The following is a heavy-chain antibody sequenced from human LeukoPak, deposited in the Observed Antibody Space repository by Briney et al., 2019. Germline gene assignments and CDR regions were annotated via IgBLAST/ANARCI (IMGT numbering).Heavy chain of an antibody. CDR3: AREGGVWGVTVAGFDP. D-gene: IGHD3-10*01. Sequence: ASLKLSCKASGYNFIIAGFSWVRQAPGPRLEWMRWVSVYNGNTKYAQKFQDRVTMTTNTPTSTAYMELRSLRPDDTAVYYCAREGGVWGVTVAGFDPWGQGTLVSVSS. J-gene: IGHJ5*02. CDR2: VSVYNGNT. CDR1: GYNFIIAG. V-gene: IGHV1-18*01.